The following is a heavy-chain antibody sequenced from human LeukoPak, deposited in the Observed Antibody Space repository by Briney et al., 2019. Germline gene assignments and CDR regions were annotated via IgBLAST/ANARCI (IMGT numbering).Heavy chain of an antibody. CDR3: ARDQTTVTNPATTGNWFDP. J-gene: IGHJ5*02. CDR2: IYTSGST. Sequence: SQTLSLTCTVSGGSISSGSYYWSWIRQPAGKGLEWIGRIYTSGSTNYNPSLKSRVTISVDTSKNQSSLKLSSVTAADTAVYYCARDQTTVTNPATTGNWFDPWGQGTLVTVSS. CDR1: GGSISSGSYY. V-gene: IGHV4-61*02. D-gene: IGHD4-17*01.